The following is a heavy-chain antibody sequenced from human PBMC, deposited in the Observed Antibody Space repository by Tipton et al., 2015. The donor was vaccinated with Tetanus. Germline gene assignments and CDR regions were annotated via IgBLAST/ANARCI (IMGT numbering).Heavy chain of an antibody. D-gene: IGHD3-22*01. CDR3: ARSYDFYDSTGYTDDGMDV. J-gene: IGHJ6*02. Sequence: QLVQSGAEVKKPGASVKVPCKASGYTFTNYYMHWVRQAPGQGLEWMGVINPSAGTTRYEQKFQGRVIMTRDTSTTTVYTELNSLRSEDTAVFYCARSYDFYDSTGYTDDGMDVWGQGTSVTVSS. CDR1: GYTFTNYY. V-gene: IGHV1-46*01. CDR2: INPSAGTT.